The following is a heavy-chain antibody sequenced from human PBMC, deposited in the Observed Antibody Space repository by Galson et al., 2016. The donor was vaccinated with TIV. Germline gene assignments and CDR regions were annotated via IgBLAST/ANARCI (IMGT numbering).Heavy chain of an antibody. CDR1: GGSVSSGAYS. CDR2: IYQSGST. CDR3: ASARRERGMDV. Sequence: LSLTCAVSGGSVSSGAYSWNWLRQPPGKGLEWIGHIYQSGSTHYNPSLKSRVIISLERSKNQFSLKVSSVTAADTYVYFCASARRERGMDVWGQGTTVTVSS. J-gene: IGHJ6*02. V-gene: IGHV4-30-2*01. D-gene: IGHD1-26*01.